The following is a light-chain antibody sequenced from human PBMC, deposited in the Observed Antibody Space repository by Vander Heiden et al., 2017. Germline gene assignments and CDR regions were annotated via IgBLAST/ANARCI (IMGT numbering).Light chain of an antibody. CDR1: SSDVGGYNY. CDR2: EVS. CDR3: SSYAGSNSV. V-gene: IGLV2-8*01. Sequence: QSALTQPPSASGSPGQSVTISCTGTSSDVGGYNYVSWYQPHPGKALKLMIYEVSKRPAGVPDRFSGSKSGNTASLTVSGLQAEDEADYYCSSYAGSNSVFGGGTKLTVL. J-gene: IGLJ2*01.